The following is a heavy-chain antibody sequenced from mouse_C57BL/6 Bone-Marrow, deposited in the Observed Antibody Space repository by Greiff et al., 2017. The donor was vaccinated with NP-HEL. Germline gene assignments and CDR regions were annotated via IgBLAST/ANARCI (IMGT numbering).Heavy chain of an antibody. CDR2: IYPRSGNT. V-gene: IGHV1-81*01. CDR3: ARGPIITTVVPNYFDY. Sequence: LQESGAELARPGASVELSCKASGYTFTSYGISWVKQRTGQGLEWIGEIYPRSGNTYYNEKFKGKATLTADKSSSTAYMELRSLTSEDSAVYFCARGPIITTVVPNYFDYWGQGTTLTVSS. D-gene: IGHD1-1*01. J-gene: IGHJ2*01. CDR1: GYTFTSYG.